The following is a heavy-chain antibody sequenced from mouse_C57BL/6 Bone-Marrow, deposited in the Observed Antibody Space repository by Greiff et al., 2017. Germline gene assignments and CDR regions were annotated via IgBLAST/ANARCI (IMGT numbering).Heavy chain of an antibody. CDR2: INPNNGGT. V-gene: IGHV1-18*01. Sequence: VQLQQSGPELVKPGASVKIPCKASGYTFTDYNMDWVKQSHGKSLEWIGDINPNNGGTIYNQKFKGKATLTVDKSSSTAYMERRSLTSEDTAVYYCARSNYGSFYYAMDYWGQGTSVTVSS. CDR3: ARSNYGSFYYAMDY. J-gene: IGHJ4*01. CDR1: GYTFTDYN. D-gene: IGHD1-1*01.